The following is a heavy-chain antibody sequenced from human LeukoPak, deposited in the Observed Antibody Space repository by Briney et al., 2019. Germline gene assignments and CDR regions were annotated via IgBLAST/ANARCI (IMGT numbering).Heavy chain of an antibody. CDR2: MSNSGSTI. CDR3: ATLQSYTYDYSDY. CDR1: GFSFSDYY. V-gene: IGHV3-11*01. D-gene: IGHD3-16*01. J-gene: IGHJ4*02. Sequence: PGGSLRLSCAASGFSFSDYYMSWIRQAPGKGLEWVSYMSNSGSTIYYADSVKGRFTISRDNTKNSLYLQMNSLRAEDTAVYYCATLQSYTYDYSDYWGQGIQVTVSS.